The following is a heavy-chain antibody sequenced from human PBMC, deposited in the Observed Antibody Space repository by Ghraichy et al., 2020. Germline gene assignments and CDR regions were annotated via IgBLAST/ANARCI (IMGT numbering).Heavy chain of an antibody. CDR3: ARDTVDGGGYQYFHH. D-gene: IGHD3-22*01. CDR1: GFTFSDYY. CDR2: TRNKAYSYTT. V-gene: IGHV3-72*01. Sequence: GSLRLSCAASGFTFSDYYMDWVRQAPGEGLEWVGRTRNKAYSYTTEYAASVKGRFTISRDDSKNSLYLQMNSLKTEDTAVYYCARDTVDGGGYQYFHHWGQGTLVTVSS. J-gene: IGHJ1*01.